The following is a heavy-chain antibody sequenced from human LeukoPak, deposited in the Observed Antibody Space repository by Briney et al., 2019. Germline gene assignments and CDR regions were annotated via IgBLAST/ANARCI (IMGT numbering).Heavy chain of an antibody. CDR3: ARRYCSGGSCCLYYFDY. CDR2: INHSGST. CDR1: GGSFSGYY. V-gene: IGHV4-34*01. J-gene: IGHJ4*02. D-gene: IGHD2-15*01. Sequence: SETLSLTCAVYGGSFSGYYWSWIRQPPGKGLEWIGEINHSGSTNYNPSLKSRVTISVDTSKNQFSLKLSSVTAADTAVYYCARRYCSGGSCCLYYFDYWGQGTLVTVSS.